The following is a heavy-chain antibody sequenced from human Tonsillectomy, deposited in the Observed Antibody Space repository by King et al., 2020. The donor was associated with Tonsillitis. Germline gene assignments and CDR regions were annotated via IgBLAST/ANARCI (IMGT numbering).Heavy chain of an antibody. CDR3: ARSREQWLATNAFDI. CDR1: GFTFSDYY. V-gene: IGHV3-11*05. CDR2: ISTSSGYT. D-gene: IGHD6-19*01. Sequence: VQLVESGGGLVKPGGSLRLSCAASGFTFSDYYMTWIRQAPGKGLEWVSYISTSSGYTNYADSVKGRFTISRDIAKNSLYLQMNSLRADDTAVYYCARSREQWLATNAFDIWGQGTMVTVSS. J-gene: IGHJ3*02.